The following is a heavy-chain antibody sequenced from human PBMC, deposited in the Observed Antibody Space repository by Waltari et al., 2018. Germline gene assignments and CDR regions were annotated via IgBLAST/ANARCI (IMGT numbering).Heavy chain of an antibody. Sequence: QVQLQQWGAGLLKPSETLSLTCAVYGGSFSGYYWSWIRQPPGKGLEWIGEINHSGSTNYNPSLKRRVTISVDTSKNQFSLKLSSVTAADTAVYYCARGRISRYGSGSYYNYWGQGTLVTVSS. CDR2: INHSGST. V-gene: IGHV4-34*01. CDR3: ARGRISRYGSGSYYNY. D-gene: IGHD3-10*01. CDR1: GGSFSGYY. J-gene: IGHJ4*02.